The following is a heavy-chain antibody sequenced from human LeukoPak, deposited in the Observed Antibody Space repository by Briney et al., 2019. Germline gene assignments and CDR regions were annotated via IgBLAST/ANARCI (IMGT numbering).Heavy chain of an antibody. CDR3: AKEMRQLSGDAFDI. Sequence: PSETLSLTCTVSGGSISSGDYYWSWIRQPPGKGLEWIGSIYYSGSTYYNPSLKSRVSISIDTSKNQFSLKLTSVTAADTAVYYCAKEMRQLSGDAFDIWGQGTMVTVSS. V-gene: IGHV4-39*02. CDR2: IYYSGST. J-gene: IGHJ3*02. CDR1: GGSISSGDYY. D-gene: IGHD6-6*01.